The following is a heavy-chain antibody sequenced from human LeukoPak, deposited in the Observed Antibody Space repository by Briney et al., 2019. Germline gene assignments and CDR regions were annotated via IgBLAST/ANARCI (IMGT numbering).Heavy chain of an antibody. V-gene: IGHV4-61*02. CDR2: MYTSGGA. CDR3: ARVSSGSYEYYFDY. Sequence: SETLSLTCTVSGGSISSGSYYWSWIRQPAGKGLEWIGRMYTSGGAYYKPSLRSRVTMSVDTSKNQISLEVQSVTAADTAVYYCARVSSGSYEYYFDYWGQGTLVTVSS. CDR1: GGSISSGSYY. D-gene: IGHD1-26*01. J-gene: IGHJ4*02.